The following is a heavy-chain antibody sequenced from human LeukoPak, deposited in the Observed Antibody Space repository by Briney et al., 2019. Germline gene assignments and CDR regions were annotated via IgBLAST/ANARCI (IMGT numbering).Heavy chain of an antibody. CDR1: GFTFSSYA. CDR3: ANGVAAAGNKYYYYYGMDV. V-gene: IGHV3-23*01. J-gene: IGHJ6*02. Sequence: GGSLRLSCAASGFTFSSYAMSWVRQAPGKGLEWVSAISGSGGSTYYADSVKGRFTISRDNSKNTLYLQMNSLRAEDTAVYYCANGVAAAGNKYYYYYGMDVWGQGTTVTVSS. CDR2: ISGSGGST. D-gene: IGHD6-13*01.